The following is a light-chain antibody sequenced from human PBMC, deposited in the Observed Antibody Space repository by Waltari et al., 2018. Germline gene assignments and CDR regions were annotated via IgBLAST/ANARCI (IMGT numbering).Light chain of an antibody. CDR3: AAWDDSLSGPI. J-gene: IGLJ1*01. CDR1: PSNIGSNY. CDR2: KDS. V-gene: IGLV1-47*01. Sequence: QSVLTQPPSASGTPGQTVTISCSGSPSNIGSNYVYWYQQLPGTAPKLLIYKDSQRPSGVPDRFSGSKSGTSASLAISGLRSEDEADYYCAAWDDSLSGPIFATGTKVTV.